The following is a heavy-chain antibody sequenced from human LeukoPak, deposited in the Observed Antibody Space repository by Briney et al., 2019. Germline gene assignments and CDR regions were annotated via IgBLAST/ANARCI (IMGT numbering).Heavy chain of an antibody. V-gene: IGHV4-4*07. CDR3: ARVDMVRGVIPRRQYYFDY. CDR1: GGSISSYY. Sequence: PSETLSLTCTVSGGSISSYYWSWIRQPAGKGLEWIGRIYTSGSTNYNPSLKSRVTISVDTSKNQFSLKLSSVTAADTAVYYCARVDMVRGVIPRRQYYFDYWGQGTLVTVSS. D-gene: IGHD3-10*01. CDR2: IYTSGST. J-gene: IGHJ4*02.